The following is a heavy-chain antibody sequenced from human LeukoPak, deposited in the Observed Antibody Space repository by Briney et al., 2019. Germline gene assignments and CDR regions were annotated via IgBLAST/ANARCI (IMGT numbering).Heavy chain of an antibody. CDR1: GGSISSYY. Sequence: SETLSLTCTVSGGSISSYYWSWIRQPPGKGLEWIGEINHSGSTNYNPSLKSRVTISVDTSKNQFSLKLSSVTAADTAVYYCARGGRRPDAFDIWGQGTMVTVSS. CDR3: ARGGRRPDAFDI. V-gene: IGHV4-34*01. J-gene: IGHJ3*02. CDR2: INHSGST.